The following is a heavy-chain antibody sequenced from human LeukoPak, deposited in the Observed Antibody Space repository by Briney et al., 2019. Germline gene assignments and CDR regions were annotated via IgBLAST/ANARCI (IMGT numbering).Heavy chain of an antibody. CDR2: IGGTAGGT. CDR1: GFTFSSYG. J-gene: IGHJ5*02. Sequence: GGSLRLSRAASGFTFSSYGMAWVRQAPGKGLEWVSAIGGTAGGTYYADSVKGRFTISRDNSKNTLSLQMNSLGADDTAVYYCVKDALYGSGTYYNSWGQGTLVTVSS. D-gene: IGHD3-10*01. V-gene: IGHV3-23*01. CDR3: VKDALYGSGTYYNS.